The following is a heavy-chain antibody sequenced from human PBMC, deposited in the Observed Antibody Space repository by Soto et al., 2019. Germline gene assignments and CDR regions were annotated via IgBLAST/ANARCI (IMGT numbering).Heavy chain of an antibody. CDR1: GFTFSSYA. D-gene: IGHD3-22*01. J-gene: IGHJ6*02. Sequence: PGGSLRLSCAASGFTFSSYAMSWVRQAPGKGLEWVSSFSVSVVSTYYADSVKGRFTISRDNSKNTLYLQMNSLRAEDTAVYYCAKDGGDYYDSSGYVSPYNGMDVWGQGTLVTVSS. CDR3: AKDGGDYYDSSGYVSPYNGMDV. CDR2: FSVSVVST. V-gene: IGHV3-23*01.